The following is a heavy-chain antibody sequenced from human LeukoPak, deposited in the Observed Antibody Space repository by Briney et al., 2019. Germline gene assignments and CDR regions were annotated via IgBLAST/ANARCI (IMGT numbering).Heavy chain of an antibody. J-gene: IGHJ4*02. CDR1: GFTFSTSA. CDR3: ARERYFDY. Sequence: GGSLRLSCATSGFTFSTSAISSVRQAPGKGLEWVSTISGGGRSTDYADSVKGHFTISRDNSKNTLYLQMNSLRAEDTAVYYCARERYFDYWGQGTLVTVSS. CDR2: ISGGGRST. V-gene: IGHV3-23*01.